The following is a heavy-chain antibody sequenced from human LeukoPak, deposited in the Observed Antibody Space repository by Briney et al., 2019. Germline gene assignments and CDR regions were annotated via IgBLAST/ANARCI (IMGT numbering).Heavy chain of an antibody. J-gene: IGHJ6*02. CDR3: ARCGIAAAGIGYYYYGMDV. CDR2: IIPIFGTA. V-gene: IGHV1-69*13. D-gene: IGHD6-13*01. Sequence: ASVKVSCKASGGTFSSYAISWVRQAPGQGLGWMGGIIPIFGTANYAQKFQGRVTITADESTSTAYMELSSLRSEDTAVYYCARCGIAAAGIGYYYYGMDVWGQGTTVTVSS. CDR1: GGTFSSYA.